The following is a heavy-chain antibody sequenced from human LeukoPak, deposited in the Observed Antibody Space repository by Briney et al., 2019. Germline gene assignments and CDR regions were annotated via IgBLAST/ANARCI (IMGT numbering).Heavy chain of an antibody. J-gene: IGHJ5*02. Sequence: SETLSLTCTVSGGSISSYYWSWIRQPPGKGLEWIGYIHYSGSTNYNPSLKSRVTISVDTSKNQFSLKLTSVTAADTAVYYCARGMYYDILTGLPNWFDPWGQGTLVTVSS. CDR1: GGSISSYY. CDR3: ARGMYYDILTGLPNWFDP. D-gene: IGHD3-9*01. V-gene: IGHV4-59*08. CDR2: IHYSGST.